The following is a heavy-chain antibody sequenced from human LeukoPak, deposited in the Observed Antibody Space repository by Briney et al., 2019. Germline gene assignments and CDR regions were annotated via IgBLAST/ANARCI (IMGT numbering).Heavy chain of an antibody. CDR1: GGSFSTHA. CDR3: AGLPTPLLPEDY. Sequence: ASVKVSCKASGGSFSTHAINWVRQAPGLGLEWMGGIFPMIGTANYAQKFQGRVTITTDESTSTAYMELSSLRSEDTAVYYCAGLPTPLLPEDYWGQGTLITVSS. CDR2: IFPMIGTA. V-gene: IGHV1-69*05. J-gene: IGHJ4*02. D-gene: IGHD3-22*01.